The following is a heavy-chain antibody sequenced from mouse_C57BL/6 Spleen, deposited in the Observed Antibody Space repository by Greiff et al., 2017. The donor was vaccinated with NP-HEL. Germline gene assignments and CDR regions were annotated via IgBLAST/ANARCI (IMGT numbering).Heavy chain of an antibody. D-gene: IGHD3-1*01. CDR3: ARDQTGPFDY. CDR1: GYTFTSYG. CDR2: IYPRSGNT. J-gene: IGHJ2*01. Sequence: VQVVESGAELARPGASVKLSCKASGYTFTSYGISWVKQRTGQGLEWIGEIYPRSGNTYYNEKFKGKATLTADKSSSTAYMELRSLTSEDSAVYFCARDQTGPFDYWGQGTTLTVSS. V-gene: IGHV1-81*01.